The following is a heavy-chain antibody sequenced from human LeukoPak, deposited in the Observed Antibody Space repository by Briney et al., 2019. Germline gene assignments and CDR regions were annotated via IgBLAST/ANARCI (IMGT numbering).Heavy chain of an antibody. CDR3: VRVQSGSYARYGMDV. CDR1: GYTLTNYD. Sequence: ASMKVSCKASGYTLTNYDINWVRQATGQGLEWMGWMNPNSGHTGYTQKFQGRVSMTRDTSISTAYMELNSLRSEDTAVYYCVRVQSGSYARYGMDVWGQGTTVTVSS. J-gene: IGHJ6*02. D-gene: IGHD1-26*01. CDR2: MNPNSGHT. V-gene: IGHV1-8*01.